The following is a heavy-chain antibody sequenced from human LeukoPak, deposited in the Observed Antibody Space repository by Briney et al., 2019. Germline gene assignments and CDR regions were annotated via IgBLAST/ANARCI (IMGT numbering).Heavy chain of an antibody. V-gene: IGHV3-23*01. CDR2: ISGSGGIT. CDR3: AKGGQNFDFWRFDY. J-gene: IGHJ4*02. Sequence: GGSLRLSCAASGVTFSTYSMNWVRQTPGKGLVWVSSISGSGGITYYAESVKGRFSISRDNSKKMMYLQMNSLRADDTAVYYCAKGGQNFDFWRFDYWGQGILVTASS. CDR1: GVTFSTYS. D-gene: IGHD3-3*01.